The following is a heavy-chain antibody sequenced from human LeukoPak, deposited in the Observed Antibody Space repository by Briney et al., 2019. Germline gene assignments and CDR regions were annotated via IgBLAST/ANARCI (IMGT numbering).Heavy chain of an antibody. D-gene: IGHD3-10*01. J-gene: IGHJ4*02. CDR3: AKDMNSYGSGSSYNPWGPFDS. CDR2: ISWNSGSI. V-gene: IGHV3-9*01. Sequence: PGRSLRLSCEASGYTFDDYAMHWVRQAPGKGLEWVSAISWNSGSIGYADSVKGRFTISRDNAENSLSLQMNSLTPEDTAFYFCAKDMNSYGSGSSYNPWGPFDSWGQETLVTVSS. CDR1: GYTFDDYA.